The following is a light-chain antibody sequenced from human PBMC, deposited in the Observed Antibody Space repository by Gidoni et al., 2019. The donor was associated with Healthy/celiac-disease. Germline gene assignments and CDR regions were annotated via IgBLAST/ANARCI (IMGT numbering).Light chain of an antibody. V-gene: IGLV2-14*01. CDR3: SSYTSSSTYVV. Sequence: QAAMTQPASVAGSPGQPITISCTGTSRDVGGYNYVSWYQQHPGNAPKLMIYGVSNRPSGVPNRFSGSNSGNTASLTISGLQAEDEADYYCSSYTSSSTYVVFGGATKLTVL. CDR2: GVS. CDR1: SRDVGGYNY. J-gene: IGLJ2*01.